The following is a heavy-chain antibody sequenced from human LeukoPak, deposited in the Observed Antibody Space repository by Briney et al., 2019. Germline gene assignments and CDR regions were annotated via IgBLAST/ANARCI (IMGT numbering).Heavy chain of an antibody. Sequence: ASVKVSCKASGGTFSSYTISWVRQAPGRGLEWMGRIIPILGIANYAQKFQGRVTITADKSTSTAYMELSSLRSEDTAVYYCARSDDARHYDYYYGMDVWGQGTTVTVSS. CDR2: IIPILGIA. V-gene: IGHV1-69*02. CDR3: ARSDDARHYDYYYGMDV. D-gene: IGHD1-1*01. CDR1: GGTFSSYT. J-gene: IGHJ6*02.